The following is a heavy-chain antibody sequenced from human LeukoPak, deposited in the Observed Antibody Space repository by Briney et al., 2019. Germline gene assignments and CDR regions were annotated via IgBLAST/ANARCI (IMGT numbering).Heavy chain of an antibody. V-gene: IGHV3-30*04. J-gene: IGHJ4*02. CDR3: ARRTLFGVIKPPDY. CDR1: GFTFSTYA. CDR2: ISYDGRQN. D-gene: IGHD3-3*01. Sequence: GGSLRLSCAASGFTFSTYAMNWVRQAPGKGLEWVAVISYDGRQNYYADSVKGRFTISRDNAMNTLYLQLSSLRVEDTAVYYCARRTLFGVIKPPDYWGQGTLVTVSS.